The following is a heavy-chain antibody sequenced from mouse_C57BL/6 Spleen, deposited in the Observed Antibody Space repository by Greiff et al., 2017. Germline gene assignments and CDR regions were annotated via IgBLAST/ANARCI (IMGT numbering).Heavy chain of an antibody. CDR2: INPYNGGT. J-gene: IGHJ4*01. Sequence: EVQLQQSGPVLVKPGASVKMSCKASGYTFTDYYMNWVKQSHGKSLEWIGVINPYNGGTSYNQKFKGKATLTVDKSSSTAYMELNSLTSEDSAVYYCARYPGDYYAMDYWGQGTSVTVSS. CDR3: ARYPGDYYAMDY. V-gene: IGHV1-19*01. CDR1: GYTFTDYY.